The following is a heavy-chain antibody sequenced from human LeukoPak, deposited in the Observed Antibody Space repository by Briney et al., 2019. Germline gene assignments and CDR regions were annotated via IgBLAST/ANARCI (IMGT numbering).Heavy chain of an antibody. CDR1: GYTFTSYG. V-gene: IGHV1-18*01. D-gene: IGHD2-2*01. CDR3: ARAAGVYCSSTSCHQKTAGYMDV. Sequence: ASVKVSCKASGYTFTSYGISWVRQAPGQGLEWMGWISAYDGNTNYAQKLQGRVTMTTDTSTSTAYMELRSLRSDDTAVYYCARAAGVYCSSTSCHQKTAGYMDVWGKGTTVTVSS. CDR2: ISAYDGNT. J-gene: IGHJ6*03.